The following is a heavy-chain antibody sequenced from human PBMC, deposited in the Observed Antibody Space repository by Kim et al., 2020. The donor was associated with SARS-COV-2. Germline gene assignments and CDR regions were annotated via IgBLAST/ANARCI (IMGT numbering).Heavy chain of an antibody. V-gene: IGHV3-21*01. Sequence: GGSLRLSCAASGFTFRGYGMNWVRQGPGKGLEWVSSITSNGDHTYYADAVKGRFTISRDNAKNSLFLQMDSLRAEDTALYYCARDQSSILFGDLFPEGM. J-gene: IGHJ6*01. CDR2: ITSNGDHT. D-gene: IGHD3-10*01. CDR1: GFTFRGYG. CDR3: ARDQSSILFGDLFPEGM.